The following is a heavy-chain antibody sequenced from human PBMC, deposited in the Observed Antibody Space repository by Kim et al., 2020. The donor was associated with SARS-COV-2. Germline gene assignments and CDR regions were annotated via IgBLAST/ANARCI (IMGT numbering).Heavy chain of an antibody. D-gene: IGHD4-17*01. CDR3: ARSVDDYGDYPYYFDY. CDR1: GYSFTGYY. CDR2: INPNSGGT. V-gene: IGHV1-2*04. Sequence: ASVKVSCKASGYSFTGYYMHWVRQAPGQGLEWMGWINPNSGGTNYAQKFQGWVTMTRYTSISTAYMELSRLRSDDTAVYYCARSVDDYGDYPYYFDYWGQGTLVTVSS. J-gene: IGHJ4*02.